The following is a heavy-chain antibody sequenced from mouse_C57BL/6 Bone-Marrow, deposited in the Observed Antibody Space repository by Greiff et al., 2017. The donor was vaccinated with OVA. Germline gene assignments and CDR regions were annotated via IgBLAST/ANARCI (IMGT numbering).Heavy chain of an antibody. Sequence: VQLQESGAELARPGASVKMSCKASGYTFTSYTMHWVKQRPGQGLEWIGYINPSSGYTKYNQKFKDKATLTADKSSSTAYMQLSSLTSEDSAVYYCARWGELLRWFDYWGQGTTLTVSS. CDR3: ARWGELLRWFDY. J-gene: IGHJ2*01. CDR1: GYTFTSYT. D-gene: IGHD1-1*01. V-gene: IGHV1-4*01. CDR2: INPSSGYT.